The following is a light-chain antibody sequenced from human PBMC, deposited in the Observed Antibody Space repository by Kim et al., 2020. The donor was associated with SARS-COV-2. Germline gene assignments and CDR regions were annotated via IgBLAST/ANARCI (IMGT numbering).Light chain of an antibody. Sequence: PGQEITISCTGNHTDICAYNYVSWYQHHPGQAPRLLIYDVSNRPSGVSNRFSGSKSGNTASLAISGLQTEDEAHYYCSSYTSGSTLFGGGTKVTVL. CDR3: SSYTSGSTL. CDR2: DVS. J-gene: IGLJ2*01. V-gene: IGLV2-14*03. CDR1: HTDICAYNY.